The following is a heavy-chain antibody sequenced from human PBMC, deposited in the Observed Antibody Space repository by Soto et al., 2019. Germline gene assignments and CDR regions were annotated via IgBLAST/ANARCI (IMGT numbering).Heavy chain of an antibody. CDR2: IYHSGST. CDR3: AREISRPDTIFATYWFDP. J-gene: IGHJ5*02. V-gene: IGHV4-30-4*01. CDR1: GGSISSGDYY. D-gene: IGHD3-3*01. Sequence: PSETLSLTCTVSGGSISSGDYYWSWIRQPPGKGLEWIGYIYHSGSTYYNPSLKSRVTISVDTSKNQFSLKLSSVTAADTAVYYCAREISRPDTIFATYWFDPWGQGTLVTVSS.